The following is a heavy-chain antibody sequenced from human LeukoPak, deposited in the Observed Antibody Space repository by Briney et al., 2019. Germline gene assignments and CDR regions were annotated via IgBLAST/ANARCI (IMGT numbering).Heavy chain of an antibody. D-gene: IGHD5-24*01. Sequence: GGSLRLSCAASGFTVSSNYMSWIRQAPGKGLEWISYISTSGGSVYYADSVEGRFTISRDNTKNSLYPQMNSLRAEDTAVYYCGRGDAGDYWGQGTLVTVSS. CDR2: ISTSGGSV. CDR1: GFTVSSNY. V-gene: IGHV3-11*01. J-gene: IGHJ4*02. CDR3: GRGDAGDY.